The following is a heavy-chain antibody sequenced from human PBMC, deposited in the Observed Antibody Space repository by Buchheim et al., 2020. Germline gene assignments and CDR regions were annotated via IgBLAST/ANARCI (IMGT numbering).Heavy chain of an antibody. Sequence: QVQLVESGGGVVQPGRSLRLSCAASGFTFSSYAMHWVRQAPGKGLEWVAVISYDGSNKYYADSVKGRFTISRDHSKNTLYLQMNSLRAEDTAVYYCARGLYVDTATLPGYWGQGTL. D-gene: IGHD5-18*01. CDR1: GFTFSSYA. CDR3: ARGLYVDTATLPGY. CDR2: ISYDGSNK. J-gene: IGHJ4*02. V-gene: IGHV3-30-3*01.